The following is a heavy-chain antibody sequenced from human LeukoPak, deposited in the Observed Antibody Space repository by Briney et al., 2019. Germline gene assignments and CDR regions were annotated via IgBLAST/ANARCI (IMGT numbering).Heavy chain of an antibody. Sequence: PSETLSLTCAVYGGSFSGYYWSWIRQPPGKGLEWIGSIYYSGSTYYNPSLKSRVTISVDTSKNQFSLKLSSVTAADTAVYYCARIWNKYYYYYYMDVWGKGTTVTVSS. CDR1: GGSFSGYY. CDR3: ARIWNKYYYYYYMDV. D-gene: IGHD1/OR15-1a*01. CDR2: IYYSGST. V-gene: IGHV4-34*01. J-gene: IGHJ6*03.